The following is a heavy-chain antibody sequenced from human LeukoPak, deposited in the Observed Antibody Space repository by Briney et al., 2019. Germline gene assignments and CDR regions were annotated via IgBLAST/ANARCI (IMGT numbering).Heavy chain of an antibody. J-gene: IGHJ3*02. D-gene: IGHD5-24*01. Sequence: PSESLSLTCAVSGYSISRGSYWGWIRQPPGKGLERIGSVCHSGSAYYNPSLKSRVTISVDTSKNQFSLKLTSVTAADTAVYYCAVGLHSGQFAFDIWGQGTMVTVSS. V-gene: IGHV4-38-2*01. CDR3: AVGLHSGQFAFDI. CDR1: GYSISRGSY. CDR2: VCHSGSA.